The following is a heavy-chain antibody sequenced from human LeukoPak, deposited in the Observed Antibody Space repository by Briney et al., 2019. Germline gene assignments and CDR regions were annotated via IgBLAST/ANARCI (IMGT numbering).Heavy chain of an antibody. CDR1: GFTFSNYW. CDR2: IKQDGSEK. D-gene: IGHD3-3*01. J-gene: IGHJ6*02. CDR3: ARDHGRDSIRFLEWLSPEYYYYYGMDV. V-gene: IGHV3-7*01. Sequence: GGSLRLSCAASGFTFSNYWMSWVRQAPGKGLEWVANIKQDGSEKYYVDSVKGRFTISRDNAKNSLYLQMNSLRAEDTAVYYCARDHGRDSIRFLEWLSPEYYYYYGMDVWGQGTTVTVSS.